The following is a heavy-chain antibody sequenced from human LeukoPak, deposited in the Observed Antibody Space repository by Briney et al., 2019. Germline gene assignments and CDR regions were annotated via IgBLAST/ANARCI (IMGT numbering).Heavy chain of an antibody. D-gene: IGHD2-2*01. CDR1: GGSISSGGYY. Sequence: SETLSLTCTVSGGSISSGGYYWSWIRQHPGKGLEWIGYIYYSGSTYYNPSLKSRVTISVDTSKNQFSLKLSSVTAADTAVYYCARNGCSSTSSHPQHWGQGTLVTVSS. CDR3: ARNGCSSTSSHPQH. CDR2: IYYSGST. J-gene: IGHJ1*01. V-gene: IGHV4-31*03.